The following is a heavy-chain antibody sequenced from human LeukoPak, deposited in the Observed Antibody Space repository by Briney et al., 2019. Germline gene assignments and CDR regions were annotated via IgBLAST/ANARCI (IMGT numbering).Heavy chain of an antibody. J-gene: IGHJ4*02. Sequence: GGSLRLSCAASGFTFSSYAMSWVRQAPGKGLEWVSAISGSGGSTYYADSVKGRFTISRDNSKNTLHLQMNSLRAEDTAVYYCAKRSGYSNYAVYLEDYWGQGTLVTVSS. CDR2: ISGSGGST. V-gene: IGHV3-23*01. D-gene: IGHD4-11*01. CDR1: GFTFSSYA. CDR3: AKRSGYSNYAVYLEDY.